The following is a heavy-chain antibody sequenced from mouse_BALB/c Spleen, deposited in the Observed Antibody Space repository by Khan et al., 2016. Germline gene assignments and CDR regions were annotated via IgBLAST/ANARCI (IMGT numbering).Heavy chain of an antibody. V-gene: IGHV2-9*02. CDR1: GFSLTSYG. Sequence: QVQLKQSGPGLVAPSQSLSITCTVSGFSLTSYGVHWVRQPPGKGLEWLGVIWAGGSTTYNSALMSRLSISKDNSKSQVFLKMNSLQTDDTAMYYCARVYYGSSLYYYAIDYWGQGTSVTVSS. J-gene: IGHJ4*01. D-gene: IGHD1-1*01. CDR2: IWAGGST. CDR3: ARVYYGSSLYYYAIDY.